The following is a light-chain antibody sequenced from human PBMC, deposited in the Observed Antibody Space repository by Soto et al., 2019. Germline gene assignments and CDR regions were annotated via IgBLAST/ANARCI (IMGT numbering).Light chain of an antibody. CDR3: LQDSNYPRT. CDR1: QSISSY. J-gene: IGKJ2*01. Sequence: IQMTQSPSSLSASVGDRVTITCRASQSISSYLNWYQQTPGKAPKLLIYAASRLQSGVPSRFSGTGSGTDFTLTISSLQPEDFATYYCLQDSNYPRTFGQGTKVDIK. CDR2: AAS. V-gene: IGKV1-6*01.